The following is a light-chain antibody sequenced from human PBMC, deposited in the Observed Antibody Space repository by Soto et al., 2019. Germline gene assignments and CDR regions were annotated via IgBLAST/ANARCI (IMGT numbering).Light chain of an antibody. CDR3: SSYGGRTYV. CDR1: SSDIGSFDY. CDR2: GVS. J-gene: IGLJ1*01. Sequence: ALTQPASVSGSPGQSTTISCTGTSSDIGSFDYVSWYQLHPGKGPKLIIYGVSKRPSGVSNRFSGSKSGNTASLTISGLQAEDEADYYCSSYGGRTYVFGTGTKLTVL. V-gene: IGLV2-14*01.